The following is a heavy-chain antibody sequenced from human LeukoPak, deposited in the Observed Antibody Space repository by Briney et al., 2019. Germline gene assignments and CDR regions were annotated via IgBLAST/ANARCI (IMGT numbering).Heavy chain of an antibody. Sequence: ASVKVSCKVSGYTLTELSMHWVRQAPGKGLEWMGGFDPEDGETIYGQKFQGRVTMTEDTSTDTAYMELSSLRSEDTAVYYCATDRDSDFWSGYANWGQGTPVTVSS. CDR2: FDPEDGET. V-gene: IGHV1-24*01. D-gene: IGHD3-3*01. J-gene: IGHJ4*02. CDR1: GYTLTELS. CDR3: ATDRDSDFWSGYAN.